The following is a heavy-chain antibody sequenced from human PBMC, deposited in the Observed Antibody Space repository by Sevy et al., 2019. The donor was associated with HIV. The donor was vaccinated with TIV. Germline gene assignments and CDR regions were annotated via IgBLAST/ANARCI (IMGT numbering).Heavy chain of an antibody. CDR3: VRSRLLGYTAMIPDY. J-gene: IGHJ4*02. V-gene: IGHV3-49*04. D-gene: IGHD5-18*01. CDR1: GFTLGDYA. CDR2: MRSKAFAGTT. Sequence: GGSLRLSCTTSGFTLGDYAISWVRQAPGKGLEWVGFMRSKAFAGTTDYAASVQGRFTISTDDSKATARLQMNSLRTEDTGVYYCVRSRLLGYTAMIPDYWGQGTLVTVSS.